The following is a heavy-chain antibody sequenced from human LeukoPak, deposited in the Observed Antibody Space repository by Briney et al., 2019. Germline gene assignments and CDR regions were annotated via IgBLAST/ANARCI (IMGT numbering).Heavy chain of an antibody. Sequence: GRSLRLSCSASGLSLSDYGMSWVRQAPGKGLEWVSYITMNSVRIYADSVKGRFTISRDNDKNSVYLQMNTLRDEDTAVYYCTRGRYQFLGPNDCWGQGSQVTVSS. J-gene: IGHJ4*02. CDR3: TRGRYQFLGPNDC. D-gene: IGHD2-2*01. CDR2: ITMNSVR. CDR1: GLSLSDYG. V-gene: IGHV3-69-1*01.